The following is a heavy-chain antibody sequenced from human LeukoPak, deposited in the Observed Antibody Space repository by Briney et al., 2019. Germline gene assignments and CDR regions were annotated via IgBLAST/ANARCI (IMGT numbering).Heavy chain of an antibody. Sequence: PSETLSLTCTVSGGSIGSSSYYWGWIRQPPGKGLEWIGSIYYSGSTYYNPSLKSRVTISVDTSKNQFSLKLSSVTAADTAVYYCARSGGHYYGSGSYSRWGQGTMVTVSS. CDR1: GGSIGSSSYY. CDR3: ARSGGHYYGSGSYSR. J-gene: IGHJ3*01. D-gene: IGHD3-10*01. CDR2: IYYSGST. V-gene: IGHV4-39*01.